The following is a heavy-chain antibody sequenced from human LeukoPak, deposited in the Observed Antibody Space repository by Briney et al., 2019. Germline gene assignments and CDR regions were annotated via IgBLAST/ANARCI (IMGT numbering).Heavy chain of an antibody. V-gene: IGHV1-8*01. D-gene: IGHD3-10*01. CDR3: ARGTGRVVRGVLDY. CDR1: GYTFASYD. CDR2: MNPNSGNT. J-gene: IGHJ4*02. Sequence: ASVKVSCKASGYTFASYDINWVRQATGQGLEWMGWMNPNSGNTGYAQKFQGRVTMTRNTSISTGYMELSSLRSEDTAVYYCARGTGRVVRGVLDYWGQGTLVTVSS.